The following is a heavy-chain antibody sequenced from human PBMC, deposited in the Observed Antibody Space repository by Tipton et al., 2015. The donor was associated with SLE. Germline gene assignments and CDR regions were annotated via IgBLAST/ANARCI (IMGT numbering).Heavy chain of an antibody. D-gene: IGHD5-12*01. CDR1: GVSLSTSRYY. CDR2: LYAGGST. Sequence: TLSLTCSVSGVSLSTSRYYWGWIHPSPGQGREWVGSLYAGGSTYFHPSLKSRASISADASKNHFSLKLNSVTAADTAVYYCATNGHGETYEFFTGYLRHWGKRTLVTVSS. J-gene: IGHJ1*01. CDR3: ATNGHGETYEFFTGYLRH. V-gene: IGHV4-39*02.